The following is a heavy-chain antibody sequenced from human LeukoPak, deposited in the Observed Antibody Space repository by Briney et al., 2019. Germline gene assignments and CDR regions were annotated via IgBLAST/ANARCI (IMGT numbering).Heavy chain of an antibody. CDR1: GFTVSSYE. CDR2: ISSDGTTI. CDR3: GAARQYVGAFDI. D-gene: IGHD3-16*01. V-gene: IGHV3-48*03. J-gene: IGHJ3*02. Sequence: GGSLRLSCAASGFTVSSYEFYWVRQAPGKGLEWVSYISSDGTTIKYADSVKGRFNISRDDAKRSLYLQMNGLRADDMAIYYCGAARQYVGAFDIWGQGTVVTVSS.